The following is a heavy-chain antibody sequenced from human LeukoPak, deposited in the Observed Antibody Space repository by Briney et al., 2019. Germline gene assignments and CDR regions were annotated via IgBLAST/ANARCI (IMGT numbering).Heavy chain of an antibody. Sequence: PGGSLRLSCAASGFTFSSYWMHWVRQAPGKGLVWVSRINTDGSSTSYADSVKGRFTISRDNAKNTLYLQMNSLRAEDTAVYYCARAAYYDFWSGYYTGYPDFDYWGQGTLVTVSS. CDR1: GFTFSSYW. CDR2: INTDGSST. V-gene: IGHV3-74*01. J-gene: IGHJ4*02. CDR3: ARAAYYDFWSGYYTGYPDFDY. D-gene: IGHD3-3*01.